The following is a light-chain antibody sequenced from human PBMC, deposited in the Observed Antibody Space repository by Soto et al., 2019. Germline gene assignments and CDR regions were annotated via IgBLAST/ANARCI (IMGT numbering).Light chain of an antibody. Sequence: DLQLTQSPSSLSASVGDRVTITCRASQGISNYLAWYQQKPGKVPKLLIYAASTLQSGVPSRFSGGGSGTEFTLTISSLQPEDVATYYWQKYNSALIFTFGPGTKVDIK. CDR2: AAS. CDR1: QGISNY. J-gene: IGKJ3*01. V-gene: IGKV1-27*01. CDR3: QKYNSALIFT.